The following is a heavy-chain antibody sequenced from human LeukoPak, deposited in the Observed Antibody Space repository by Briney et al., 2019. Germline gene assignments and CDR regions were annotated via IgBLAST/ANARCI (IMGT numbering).Heavy chain of an antibody. J-gene: IGHJ4*02. CDR3: ARDATIAAPLMS. Sequence: PSETLSLTCTVSGSSINTPYYWAWIRQPPGEGLEWIGNIFHGVATFYNPSLMNRVAISVDTSKNQFSLKLTSVTAADTAVYYCARDATIAAPLMSWGQGTLVIVSS. CDR1: GSSINTPYY. V-gene: IGHV4-38-2*02. D-gene: IGHD6-13*01. CDR2: IFHGVAT.